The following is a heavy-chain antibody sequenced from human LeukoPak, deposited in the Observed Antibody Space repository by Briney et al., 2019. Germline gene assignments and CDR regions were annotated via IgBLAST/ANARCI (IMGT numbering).Heavy chain of an antibody. J-gene: IGHJ3*02. D-gene: IGHD4-17*01. CDR1: GYTFTSYG. V-gene: IGHV1-18*01. CDR2: ISAYNGNT. Sequence: GASAKVSCKASGYTFTSYGISWVRQAPGQGLEWMGWISAYNGNTNYAQKLQGRVTMTTDTSTSTAYMELRSLRSDDTAVYYCARSRDYGDYVIAFDIWGQGTMVTVSS. CDR3: ARSRDYGDYVIAFDI.